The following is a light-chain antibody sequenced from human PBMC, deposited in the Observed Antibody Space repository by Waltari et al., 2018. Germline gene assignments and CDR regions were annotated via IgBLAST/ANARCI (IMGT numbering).Light chain of an antibody. CDR3: SSYAGSSKGV. CDR1: SSDVGNYNR. V-gene: IGLV2-23*02. Sequence: SALTQPASASGSPAQSITISCTGTSSDVGNYNRAPWYQQPPGKAPKLMIYAVSKRPSGVSDRFSGSKSGDMASLTISGLQPEDEAEYFCSSYAGSSKGVFGGGTKVTVL. CDR2: AVS. J-gene: IGLJ2*01.